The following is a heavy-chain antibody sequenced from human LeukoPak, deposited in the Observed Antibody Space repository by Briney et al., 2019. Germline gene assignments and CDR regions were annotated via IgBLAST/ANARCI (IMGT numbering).Heavy chain of an antibody. V-gene: IGHV4-34*01. J-gene: IGHJ3*02. CDR2: INHSGST. Sequence: SETLSLTCAVYGGSFSGYYWSWIRQPPGKGLEWIGEINHSGSTNYNPSLKSRVTISVDTSKNQFSLKLSSVTAADTAVYYCARDRYYYDSSGYYGHAFDIWGQGTMVTVSS. CDR1: GGSFSGYY. CDR3: ARDRYYYDSSGYYGHAFDI. D-gene: IGHD3-22*01.